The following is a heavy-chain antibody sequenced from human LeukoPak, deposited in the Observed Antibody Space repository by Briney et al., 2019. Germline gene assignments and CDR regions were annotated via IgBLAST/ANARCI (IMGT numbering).Heavy chain of an antibody. Sequence: GGSLRLSCAASGFNFGRNWMDWVRQAPGKGLVWVSRINSDGSNTNYADSVKGRFIISRDNAKNTLYLQMNSLRVEDTAVYFCARPQHYYDSSGYVRLDASDIWGQGTMVTVSS. J-gene: IGHJ3*02. V-gene: IGHV3-74*01. CDR1: GFNFGRNW. CDR3: ARPQHYYDSSGYVRLDASDI. D-gene: IGHD3-22*01. CDR2: INSDGSNT.